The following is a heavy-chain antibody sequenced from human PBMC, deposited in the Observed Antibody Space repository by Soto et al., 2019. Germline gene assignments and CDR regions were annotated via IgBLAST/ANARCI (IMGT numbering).Heavy chain of an antibody. Sequence: SETLSLTCTVSGGSISSYYWSWIRQPPGKGLEWIGNIYYSGSTNYNPSLKSRVTISVDTSKNQFSLKLSSVTAADTAVYYCARVSDYYDSSGYYLDYWGQGTLVTVSS. CDR1: GGSISSYY. V-gene: IGHV4-59*01. CDR3: ARVSDYYDSSGYYLDY. CDR2: IYYSGST. J-gene: IGHJ4*02. D-gene: IGHD3-22*01.